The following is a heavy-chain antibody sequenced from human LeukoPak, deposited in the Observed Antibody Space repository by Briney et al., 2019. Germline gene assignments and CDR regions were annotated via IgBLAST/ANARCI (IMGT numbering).Heavy chain of an antibody. D-gene: IGHD1-26*01. CDR1: GYTFTSYD. CDR2: MNPNSGNT. J-gene: IGHJ5*02. CDR3: ARVPSPTRRGQPLFAWFAR. V-gene: IGHV1-8*01. Sequence: ASVKASCKASGYTFTSYDINWVRQATGQGLEWMGWMNPNSGNTGYAQKFQGRVTITRNSSKSKDYMELCSLRSEDTALYYCARVPSPTRRGQPLFAWFARWGQATLVTVSS.